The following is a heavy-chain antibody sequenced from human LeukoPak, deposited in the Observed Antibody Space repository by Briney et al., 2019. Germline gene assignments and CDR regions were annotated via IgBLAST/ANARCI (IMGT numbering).Heavy chain of an antibody. CDR1: GFAFSSYE. V-gene: IGHV3-48*03. CDR2: ISSSGSTI. J-gene: IGHJ6*04. Sequence: TGGSLRLSCAASGFAFSSYEMNWDRQATGKGLKWVSYISSSGSTIYYADSVKGRFTISRDNAKNSLYLQMNSLRAEDTAVYYCAELGITMIGGVWGKGTTVTISS. D-gene: IGHD3-10*02. CDR3: AELGITMIGGV.